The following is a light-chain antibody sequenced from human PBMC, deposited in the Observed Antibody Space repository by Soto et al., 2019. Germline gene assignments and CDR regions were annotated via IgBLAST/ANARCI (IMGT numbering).Light chain of an antibody. CDR3: QQYDNRPNT. CDR2: DAS. CDR1: QAITKY. J-gene: IGKJ5*01. Sequence: IQNPHAPYSLCASLAYNFTITYQASQAITKYLNWYQQKPGKAPKLLIFDASNLETGVPSRFSGSGSGTDFTFTISSLQPEDIPTYYCQQYDNRPNTLGQGTRLEIK. V-gene: IGKV1-33*01.